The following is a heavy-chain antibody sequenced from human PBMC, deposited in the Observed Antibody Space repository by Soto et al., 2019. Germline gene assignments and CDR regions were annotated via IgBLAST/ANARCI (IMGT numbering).Heavy chain of an antibody. Sequence: SXTRSLTCSVSGVSLSSFYCIWVRQSPGKGLEYIGYVHYSGNSNYTPSLKNRVTMSVDTSKNQFSLHLSSVTAADTAIYYCERRRTGRYNWFDPWGQGTLVTVSS. CDR3: ERRRTGRYNWFDP. D-gene: IGHD3-10*01. J-gene: IGHJ5*02. CDR2: VHYSGNS. V-gene: IGHV4-59*01. CDR1: GVSLSSFY.